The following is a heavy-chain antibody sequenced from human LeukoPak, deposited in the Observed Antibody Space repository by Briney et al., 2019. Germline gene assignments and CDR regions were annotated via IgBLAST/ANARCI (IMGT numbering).Heavy chain of an antibody. CDR1: GFTFSSYA. CDR2: ISGNGGST. D-gene: IGHD5-18*01. J-gene: IGHJ4*02. V-gene: IGHV3-23*01. CDR3: ANGDTAMVPFDY. Sequence: GGSLRLSCAASGFTFSSYAMSWVRLAPGKGLEWVSSISGNGGSTYYPDSMKGRFTISRDNSKNTLYLQMNSLRAEDTAVYYCANGDTAMVPFDYWGQGTLVTVSS.